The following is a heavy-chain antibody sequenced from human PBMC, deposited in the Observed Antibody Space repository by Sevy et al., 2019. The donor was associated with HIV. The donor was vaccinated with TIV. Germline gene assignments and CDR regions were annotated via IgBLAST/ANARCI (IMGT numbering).Heavy chain of an antibody. V-gene: IGHV1-69*13. J-gene: IGHJ4*02. Sequence: ASVKVSCKGSGGTISRDGISWVRQAPGQGLEWMGGIISFFDMTNYAQKFQGRVTITADESSNTVYMELRSLRFEDTAMYYCAKGGGSGWYYLDYWGQGTLVTVSS. D-gene: IGHD6-19*01. CDR1: GGTISRDG. CDR2: IISFFDMT. CDR3: AKGGGSGWYYLDY.